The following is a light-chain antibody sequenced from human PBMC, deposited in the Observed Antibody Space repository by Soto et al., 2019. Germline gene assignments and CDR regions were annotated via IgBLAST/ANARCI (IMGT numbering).Light chain of an antibody. J-gene: IGKJ2*03. Sequence: EIVLTQSRGTLSLSLGERATLSCRASQSVSSNYLAWYQQKPGQASRLLIYGTSSRATGIPDRFSGSGSGTDFTLTISRLEPEDFAVYYCQQYGNSPRYSFGQGPKLEIK. CDR3: QQYGNSPRYS. CDR2: GTS. CDR1: QSVSSNY. V-gene: IGKV3-20*01.